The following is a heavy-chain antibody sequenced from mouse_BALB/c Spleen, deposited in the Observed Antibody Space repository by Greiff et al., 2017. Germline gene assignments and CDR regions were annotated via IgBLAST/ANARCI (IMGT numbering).Heavy chain of an antibody. CDR3: ARGGGSSLFWFAY. D-gene: IGHD1-1*01. V-gene: IGHV5-6-5*01. J-gene: IGHJ3*01. CDR2: ISSGGST. CDR1: GFTFSSYA. Sequence: DVMLVESGGGLVKPGGSLKLSCAASGFTFSSYAMSWVRQTPEKRLEWVASISSGGSTYYPDSVKGRFTISRDNARNILYLQMSSLRSEDTAMYYCARGGGSSLFWFAYWGQGTLVTVSA.